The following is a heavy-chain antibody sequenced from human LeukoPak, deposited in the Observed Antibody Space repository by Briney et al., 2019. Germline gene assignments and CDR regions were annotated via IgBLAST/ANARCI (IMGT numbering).Heavy chain of an antibody. D-gene: IGHD3-10*01. CDR3: ARKFTSMVRGVITSD. V-gene: IGHV4-34*01. CDR1: GGSFSGYY. J-gene: IGHJ4*02. CDR2: INHSGST. Sequence: PSETLSLTCAVYGGSFSGYYWSWLRQPPGKGLEWIGEINHSGSTNYNPSLKSRVTISVDTSKNQFSLKLSSVTAADTAVYYCARKFTSMVRGVITSDWGQGTLVTVSS.